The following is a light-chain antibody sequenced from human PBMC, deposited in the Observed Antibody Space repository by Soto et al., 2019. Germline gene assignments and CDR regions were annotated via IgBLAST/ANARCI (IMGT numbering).Light chain of an antibody. Sequence: DIQMTQSPSSLSAFVGDTVTITCRASQDISNFLAWYQQKPGKVPKLLIYAASTLQSGVPSRFSGSGSGTDFTLTISSLQPEDFATYYCQQANSFPLTFGGGTKVDIK. CDR2: AAS. J-gene: IGKJ4*01. CDR1: QDISNF. CDR3: QQANSFPLT. V-gene: IGKV1-27*01.